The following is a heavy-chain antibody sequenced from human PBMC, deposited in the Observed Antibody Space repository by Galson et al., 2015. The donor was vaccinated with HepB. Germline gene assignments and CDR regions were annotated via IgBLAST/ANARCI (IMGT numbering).Heavy chain of an antibody. CDR1: GFIFDDYA. CDR2: ISWDGGST. CDR3: AKDRAGLGHGVFDY. Sequence: SLRLSCAASGFIFDDYAMNWVRQAPGKGLEWVSLISWDGGSTYYADSVKGRFTISRDNSKNSLYLQMNSLRTEDAALYFCAKDRAGLGHGVFDYWGRGTLVTVSS. J-gene: IGHJ4*02. V-gene: IGHV3-43D*03. D-gene: IGHD3/OR15-3a*01.